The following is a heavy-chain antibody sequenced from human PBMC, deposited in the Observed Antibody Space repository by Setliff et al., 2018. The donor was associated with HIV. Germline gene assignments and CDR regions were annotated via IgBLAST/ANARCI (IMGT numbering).Heavy chain of an antibody. V-gene: IGHV4-59*01. J-gene: IGHJ4*02. D-gene: IGHD3-10*01. CDR1: GGSISNFY. CDR3: AGGLHYGLGKFGY. Sequence: SETLSLTCTVSGGSISNFYWSWIRQPPGRGLEWIGYIYYSGSTNYNPSLKSRVTISVDTSKNQFSLKLSSVTAADTAVYYCAGGLHYGLGKFGYWGQGTLVTVSS. CDR2: IYYSGST.